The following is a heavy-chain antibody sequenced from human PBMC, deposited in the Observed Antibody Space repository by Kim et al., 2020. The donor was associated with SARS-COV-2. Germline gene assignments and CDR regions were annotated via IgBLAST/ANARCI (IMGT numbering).Heavy chain of an antibody. V-gene: IGHV3-66*01. D-gene: IGHD4-17*01. CDR3: ARDSLTVTTDY. J-gene: IGHJ4*02. CDR1: GFTVSNNY. CDR2: IYDGGNT. Sequence: GGSLRLSCAASGFTVSNNYMSWVRQAPGKGLEWVSTIYDGGNTYYADSVKDRFTISRDSSKNTLYLQMNSLRAEDTAVYYCARDSLTVTTDYWGQGTLVTVSS.